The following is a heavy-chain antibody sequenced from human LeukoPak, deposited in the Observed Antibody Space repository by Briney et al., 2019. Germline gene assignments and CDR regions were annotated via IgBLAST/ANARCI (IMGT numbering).Heavy chain of an antibody. CDR2: ISWNSGSI. CDR3: AKGTYYYDSSGYWRFDY. J-gene: IGHJ4*02. CDR1: GFTFDDYA. D-gene: IGHD3-22*01. Sequence: PGRSLRLSCAASGFTFDDYAMYWVRQAPGKGLEWVSGISWNSGSIGYADSVKGRFTISRDNAKNSLYLQMNSLRAEDMALYYCAKGTYYYDSSGYWRFDYWGQGTLVTVSS. V-gene: IGHV3-9*03.